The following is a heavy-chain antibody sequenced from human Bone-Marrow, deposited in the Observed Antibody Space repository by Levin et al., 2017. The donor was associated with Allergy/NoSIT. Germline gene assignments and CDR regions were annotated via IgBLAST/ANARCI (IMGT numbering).Heavy chain of an antibody. CDR3: ARGGQTNTFFDY. J-gene: IGHJ4*02. CDR2: ISSLGYTI. V-gene: IGHV3-48*03. D-gene: IGHD1/OR15-1a*01. Sequence: LSLTCAVSGFSFSSYEMNWVRQAPGKGLDWISYISSLGYTIYNADSVKGRFTISRDNAKNSLYLQMNSLRAEDTAIYYCARGGQTNTFFDYWGQGTLVTVSS. CDR1: GFSFSSYE.